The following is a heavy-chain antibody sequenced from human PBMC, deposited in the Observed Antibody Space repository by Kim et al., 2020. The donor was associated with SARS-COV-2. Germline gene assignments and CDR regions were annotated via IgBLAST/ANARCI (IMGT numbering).Heavy chain of an antibody. Sequence: SETLSLTCTVSGGSITNDNYCWGWIRQSPGKGLEWIGSVYYSGHTYYNPSLKSRATFSVDTSKNHISLTLSSFTAADTAVYYCARDTSGFYWYFDLWGRG. D-gene: IGHD2-8*01. CDR3: ARDTSGFYWYFDL. CDR1: GGSITNDNYC. J-gene: IGHJ2*01. CDR2: VYYSGHT. V-gene: IGHV4-39*02.